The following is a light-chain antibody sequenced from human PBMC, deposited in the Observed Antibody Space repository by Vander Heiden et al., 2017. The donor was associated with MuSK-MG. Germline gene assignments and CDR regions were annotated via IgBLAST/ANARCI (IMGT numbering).Light chain of an antibody. CDR3: AAWDDSLNGVV. CDR2: SNN. Sequence: SVLTPAPTPTGAPAHMSTIDRPGSSSNIGSNTVNWYQQLPGTAPKLLIYSNNQRPSGVPDRFSGSKSGTSASLAISGIQSEDEADYYCAAWDDSLNGVVFGGGTKLTVL. CDR1: SSNIGSNT. V-gene: IGLV1-44*01. J-gene: IGLJ2*01.